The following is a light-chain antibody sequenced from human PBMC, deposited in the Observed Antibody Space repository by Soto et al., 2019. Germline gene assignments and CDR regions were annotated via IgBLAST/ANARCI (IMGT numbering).Light chain of an antibody. CDR1: QSVRSTY. CDR3: QQYGSSPT. V-gene: IGKV3-20*01. J-gene: IGKJ5*01. CDR2: GTS. Sequence: EIVLTQSPAALSLSPGERATLSCRASQSVRSTYLAWYQQSPGQAPRLLIFGTSNRATGIPDRFSGSGSGTDFTLTISRLEPEDIGVYYCQQYGSSPTFGQGTRLEIK.